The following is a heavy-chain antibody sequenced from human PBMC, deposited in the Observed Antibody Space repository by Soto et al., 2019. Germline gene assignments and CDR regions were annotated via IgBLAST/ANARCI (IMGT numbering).Heavy chain of an antibody. CDR3: ASNTIFGVVIVDAVEPYAFDI. CDR2: IIPIFGTA. V-gene: IGHV1-69*13. D-gene: IGHD3-3*01. CDR1: GGTFSSYA. J-gene: IGHJ3*02. Sequence: ASVKVSCKASGGTFSSYAISWVRQAPGQGLEWMGGIIPIFGTANYAQKFQGRVTITADESTSTAYMELSSLRSEDTAVYYCASNTIFGVVIVDAVEPYAFDIWGQGTMVTVSS.